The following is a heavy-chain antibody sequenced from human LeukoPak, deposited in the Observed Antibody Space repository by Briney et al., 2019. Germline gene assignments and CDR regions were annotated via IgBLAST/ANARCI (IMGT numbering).Heavy chain of an antibody. CDR3: ARGGGSSNEATDI. J-gene: IGHJ3*02. D-gene: IGHD1-26*01. CDR2: INPNSSGT. V-gene: IGHV1-2*06. Sequence: ASVKVSCKASGYTFTGYYIHWVRQAPGQGLEWMGRINPNSSGTNYAQKFQGRVTMTRDTSISTAYMELSRLRSDDTAVYYCARGGGSSNEATDIWGQGTMVTVSS. CDR1: GYTFTGYY.